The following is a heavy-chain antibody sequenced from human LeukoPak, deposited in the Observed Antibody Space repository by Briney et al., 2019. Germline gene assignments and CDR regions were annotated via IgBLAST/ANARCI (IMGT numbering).Heavy chain of an antibody. Sequence: SVKVSCKASGGTFSSYAISWVRQAPGQGLEWMGGIIPIFGTANYAQKFQGRVTITTDESTSTAYMELSSLRSEDTAVYYCARVRYNWNDAHGVYYFDYWGQGTLVTVSS. D-gene: IGHD1-1*01. J-gene: IGHJ4*02. CDR1: GGTFSSYA. CDR3: ARVRYNWNDAHGVYYFDY. CDR2: IIPIFGTA. V-gene: IGHV1-69*05.